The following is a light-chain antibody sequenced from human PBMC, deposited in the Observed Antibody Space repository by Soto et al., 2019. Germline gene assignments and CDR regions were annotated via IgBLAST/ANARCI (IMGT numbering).Light chain of an antibody. CDR2: GAS. CDR1: QSVSGSY. CDR3: QQYYSSPPIT. Sequence: EIVLTQSPGTLSLSPGERATLSCRASQSVSGSYLAWYQQKPGQAPRLLIYGASSRATGIPDRFTGSGSGTDFSLTISRLEPEDFAVYYCQQYYSSPPITFGQGTRLEIK. J-gene: IGKJ5*01. V-gene: IGKV3-20*01.